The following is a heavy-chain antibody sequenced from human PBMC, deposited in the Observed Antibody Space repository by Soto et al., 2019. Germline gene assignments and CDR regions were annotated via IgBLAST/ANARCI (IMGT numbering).Heavy chain of an antibody. J-gene: IGHJ5*02. V-gene: IGHV3-23*01. D-gene: IGHD6-19*01. CDR1: GFIFRNYA. Sequence: EAQLLESGGALVQPGGSLRLSCAASGFIFRNYAMSWVRQAPGKGMELVSSIHGDGRRAYFADSVKGRFTVSRDDSKSTLYLQMSGLRVDDTALYFCVKDAVAGNGVWDWFDLWGPGTLVTVSS. CDR3: VKDAVAGNGVWDWFDL. CDR2: IHGDGRRA.